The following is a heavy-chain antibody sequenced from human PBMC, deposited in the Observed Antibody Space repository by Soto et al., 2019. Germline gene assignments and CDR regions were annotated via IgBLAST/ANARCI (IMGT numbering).Heavy chain of an antibody. CDR2: IYYSGST. D-gene: IGHD3-22*01. Sequence: TLSLTCTVSGGSISSGGYYWSWIRQHPGKGLEWIGYIYYSGSTYYNPSLKSRVTISVDTSKNQFSLKLSSATAADTAVYYCARRHYYDSSGYYLSWFDPWGQGTLVTVSS. CDR3: ARRHYYDSSGYYLSWFDP. V-gene: IGHV4-31*03. J-gene: IGHJ5*02. CDR1: GGSISSGGYY.